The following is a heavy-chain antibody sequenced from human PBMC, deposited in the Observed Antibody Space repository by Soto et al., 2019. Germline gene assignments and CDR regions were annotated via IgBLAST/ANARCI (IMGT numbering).Heavy chain of an antibody. J-gene: IGHJ4*02. CDR2: ISYDGSNK. Sequence: GGSLRLSCAASGFTFSSYAMSWVRQAPGKGLEWVAVISYDGSNKYYADTVKGRFTFSRDNSKNTLYLQMNSLRAEDTAVYYCARDLDTPMAYGNYFDYWGQGTLVTVSS. CDR1: GFTFSSYA. D-gene: IGHD5-18*01. CDR3: ARDLDTPMAYGNYFDY. V-gene: IGHV3-30-3*01.